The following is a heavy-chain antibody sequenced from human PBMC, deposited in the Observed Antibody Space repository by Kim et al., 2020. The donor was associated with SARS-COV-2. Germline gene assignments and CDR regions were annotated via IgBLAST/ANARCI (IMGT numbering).Heavy chain of an antibody. Sequence: SETLSLTCTVSGGSISSSSYYWGWIRQPPGKGLEWIGSIYYSGSTYYNPSLKSRVTISVDTSKNQFSLKLSSVTAADTAVYYCARPPQYYYDNSGSMVLAFDIWGQGTMVTVSS. J-gene: IGHJ3*02. V-gene: IGHV4-39*01. CDR3: ARPPQYYYDNSGSMVLAFDI. D-gene: IGHD3-22*01. CDR2: IYYSGST. CDR1: GGSISSSSYY.